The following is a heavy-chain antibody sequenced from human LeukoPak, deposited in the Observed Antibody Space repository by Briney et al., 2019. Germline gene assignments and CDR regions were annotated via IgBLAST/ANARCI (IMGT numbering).Heavy chain of an antibody. CDR2: IRYDGSNK. Sequence: GGSLRLSCAASGFTFSSYGMHWVRQAPGKGLEGVAFIRYDGSNKYYADSVKVRFTISRDNSKNTLYLQMNSLRAEDTAVYYCAKDFDFGVVIYYMDVWGKGTTVTVSS. V-gene: IGHV3-30*02. D-gene: IGHD3-3*01. CDR1: GFTFSSYG. J-gene: IGHJ6*03. CDR3: AKDFDFGVVIYYMDV.